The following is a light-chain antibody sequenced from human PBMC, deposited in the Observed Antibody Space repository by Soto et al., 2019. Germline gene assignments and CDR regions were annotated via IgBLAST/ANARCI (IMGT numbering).Light chain of an antibody. CDR2: EVN. CDR1: SSDVGGYNY. Sequence: QSVLTQSPSASGSPGQSVAISCTGTSSDVGGYNYVSWYQQHPGKAPKLMIYEVNKRPSGVPDRFSGSKSGNTASLTVSGLQAEDEADYYSSSYAGSSNVFGTGTKVTVL. V-gene: IGLV2-8*01. J-gene: IGLJ1*01. CDR3: SSYAGSSNV.